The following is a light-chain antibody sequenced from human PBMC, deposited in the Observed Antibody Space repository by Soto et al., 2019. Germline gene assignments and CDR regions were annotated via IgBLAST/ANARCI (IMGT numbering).Light chain of an antibody. V-gene: IGLV2-23*02. CDR2: DVS. J-gene: IGLJ3*02. CDR1: SSDVGNYNL. Sequence: QSALTQPASVPGSPGQSITISCTGTSSDVGNYNLVSWYQQHPGKAPKLMIYDVSKRPSGVSNRFSGSKSGKTASLTISGLQAEDGADYYCCSYAGSSTWVFGGGTKVTVL. CDR3: CSYAGSSTWV.